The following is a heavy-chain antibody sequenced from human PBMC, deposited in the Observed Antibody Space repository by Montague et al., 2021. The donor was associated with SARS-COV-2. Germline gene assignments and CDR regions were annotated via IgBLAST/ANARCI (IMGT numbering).Heavy chain of an antibody. Sequence: SETLSLTCAVYGGSFSGYYWSWIRQHPGKGLEWIGEINHSGSTSYNTSLKSRVTISVDTSKNQFSLKLSSVTAADTAVYYCAGGRTVTTFYYYYYGMDVWGQGTPVTVSS. V-gene: IGHV4-34*01. D-gene: IGHD4-17*01. CDR1: GGSFSGYY. J-gene: IGHJ6*02. CDR2: INHSGST. CDR3: AGGRTVTTFYYYYYGMDV.